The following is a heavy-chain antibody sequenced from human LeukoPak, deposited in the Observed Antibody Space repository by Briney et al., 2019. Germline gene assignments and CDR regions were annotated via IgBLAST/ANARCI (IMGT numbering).Heavy chain of an antibody. CDR1: GGSISTYY. D-gene: IGHD6-25*01. CDR2: IHYSGGT. J-gene: IGHJ5*02. Sequence: SETLSLTCTVSGGSISTYYWGWIRQPPGKGLEWIGYIHYSGGTRYNPSLNSRATISIDTSKNQFSLQLSSVTAADTALYYCARHRAEGGSDGRYNWFDPWGQGTLVTVSS. CDR3: ARHRAEGGSDGRYNWFDP. V-gene: IGHV4-59*08.